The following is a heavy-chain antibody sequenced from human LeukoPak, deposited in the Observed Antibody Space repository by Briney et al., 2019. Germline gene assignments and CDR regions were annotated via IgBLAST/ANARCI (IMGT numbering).Heavy chain of an antibody. V-gene: IGHV4-4*02. CDR1: GGSISSSNW. J-gene: IGHJ4*02. Sequence: SGTLSLTCAVSGGSISSSNWWSWVRQPPGKGLEWIGEIYHSGSTNYNPSLKSRVTISVDTSKNQFSLKLSSVTAADTAVYYCAREGRQQLVHFDYWGQGTLVTVSS. D-gene: IGHD6-13*01. CDR2: IYHSGST. CDR3: AREGRQQLVHFDY.